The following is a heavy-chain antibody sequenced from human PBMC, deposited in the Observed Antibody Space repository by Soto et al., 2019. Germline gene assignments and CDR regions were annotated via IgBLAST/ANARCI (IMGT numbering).Heavy chain of an antibody. V-gene: IGHV3-64D*06. D-gene: IGHD3-3*01. CDR1: GFTFSSYA. Sequence: GGSLRLSCSASGFTFSSYAMHWVRQAPGKGLEYVSAISSNGGSTYYADSVKGRFTISRDNSKNTLYLQMSSLRAEDTAVYYCVKGNYDFWSGPYGMDVWGQGTTVTVSS. CDR3: VKGNYDFWSGPYGMDV. CDR2: ISSNGGST. J-gene: IGHJ6*02.